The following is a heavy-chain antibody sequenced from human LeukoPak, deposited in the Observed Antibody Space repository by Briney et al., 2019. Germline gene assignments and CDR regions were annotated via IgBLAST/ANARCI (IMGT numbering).Heavy chain of an antibody. CDR3: ARGILRKRDEGSPGHDAFDI. CDR2: IYYSGST. CDR1: GGSISSGDYY. J-gene: IGHJ3*02. D-gene: IGHD3-10*01. Sequence: SQTLSLTCTVSGGSISSGDYYWSWIRQPPGKGLEWIGYIYYSGSTYYNPSLKSRVTISVDTSKNQFSLKLSSVTAADTAVYYCARGILRKRDEGSPGHDAFDIWGQGTMVTVSS. V-gene: IGHV4-30-4*08.